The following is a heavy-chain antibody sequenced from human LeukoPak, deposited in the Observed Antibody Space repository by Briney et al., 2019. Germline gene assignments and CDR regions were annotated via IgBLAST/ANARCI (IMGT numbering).Heavy chain of an antibody. CDR3: ARDERLLSFLK. D-gene: IGHD3-3*01. CDR1: GFAFSSYW. V-gene: IGHV3-7*03. Sequence: GGSLRLSCAASGFAFSSYWMSWVRQAPGKGLEWVANIKQDGSEKYYVDSVKGRFTISRDNSKNTLYLQMNSLRAEDTAIYYCARDERLLSFLKWGQGTLVTVSS. J-gene: IGHJ4*02. CDR2: IKQDGSEK.